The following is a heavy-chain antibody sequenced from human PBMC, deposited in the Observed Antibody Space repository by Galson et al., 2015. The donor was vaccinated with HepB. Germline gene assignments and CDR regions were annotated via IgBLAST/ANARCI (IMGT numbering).Heavy chain of an antibody. V-gene: IGHV3-30*04. J-gene: IGHJ4*02. D-gene: IGHD2-2*01. CDR2: ISAGDGRNT. CDR1: GLIFSNSV. CDR3: AREGFSSSHAGIFDC. Sequence: SLRLSCAASGLIFSNSVMHWVRQAPGKGLEWVALISAGDGRNTNYADSVRGRFTISRDNSKNKLFLEMNSLRAEDTAVYYCAREGFSSSHAGIFDCWGQGTLVTVSS.